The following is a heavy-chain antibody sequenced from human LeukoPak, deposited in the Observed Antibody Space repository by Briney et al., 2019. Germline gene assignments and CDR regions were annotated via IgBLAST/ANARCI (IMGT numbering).Heavy chain of an antibody. D-gene: IGHD3-22*01. J-gene: IGHJ4*02. CDR3: ALCSGYYHHYFDY. V-gene: IGHV2-5*01. CDR1: GFSLSSSGVG. CDR2: IYWNDDK. Sequence: SGPTLVNPTQPLTLTCTFSGFSLSSSGVGVGWIRQPPGKALEWLGFIYWNDDKHYSPSLQSRLTITKDSTKNQVVLAVENKKGKDTDHSYCALCSGYYHHYFDYWGQGTLVTVSS.